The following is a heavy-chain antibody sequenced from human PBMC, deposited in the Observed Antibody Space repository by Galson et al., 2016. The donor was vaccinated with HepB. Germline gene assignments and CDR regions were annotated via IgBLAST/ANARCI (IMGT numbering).Heavy chain of an antibody. V-gene: IGHV3-13*01. J-gene: IGHJ3*01. CDR3: AKRLRSSGSGGSNDAFDV. Sequence: SLRLSCAASGFTFSRYDMHWVRHVTGKGLEWVSAIGTAGDTYYPGSVKGRFTISRENAKNSLYLQMNSLRAEDTALYYCAKRLRSSGSGGSNDAFDVWGQGTMVTVSS. D-gene: IGHD6-19*01. CDR2: IGTAGDT. CDR1: GFTFSRYD.